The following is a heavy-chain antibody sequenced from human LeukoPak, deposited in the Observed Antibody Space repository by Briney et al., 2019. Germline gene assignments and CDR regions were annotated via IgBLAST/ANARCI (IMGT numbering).Heavy chain of an antibody. J-gene: IGHJ4*02. CDR3: VTRGKITPGDSGSKSTYYFDS. Sequence: GESLKISCKGSGYSFTSYWIGWVRQMPGKGLEWMGIIYLDDSDTRYSPSFQGQVTISADKSISTAYLQWSSLKASDSAMYYCVTRGKITPGDSGSKSTYYFDSWGQGTLVTVSS. D-gene: IGHD1-26*01. V-gene: IGHV5-51*01. CDR2: IYLDDSDT. CDR1: GYSFTSYW.